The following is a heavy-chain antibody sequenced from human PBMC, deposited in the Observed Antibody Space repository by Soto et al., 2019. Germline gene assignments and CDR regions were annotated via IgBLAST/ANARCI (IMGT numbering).Heavy chain of an antibody. J-gene: IGHJ4*02. CDR2: ISSSSSYI. CDR3: ARDRGPYGSGSYYMLVDY. Sequence: EVQLVESGGGLVKPGGSLRLSCAASGFTFSSYSMNWVRQAPGKGLEWVSSISSSSSYIYYEDSVKGRFTISRDNAKNSLYRQMNSLRAEDTAVYYCARDRGPYGSGSYYMLVDYWGQGTLVTVSS. CDR1: GFTFSSYS. V-gene: IGHV3-21*01. D-gene: IGHD3-10*01.